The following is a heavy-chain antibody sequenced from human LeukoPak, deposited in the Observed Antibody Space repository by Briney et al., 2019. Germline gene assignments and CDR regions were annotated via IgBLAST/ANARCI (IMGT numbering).Heavy chain of an antibody. D-gene: IGHD2-8*02. CDR2: IYTSGST. Sequence: SETLSLTCTVSGGSISTDYWTWIRQPAGKGLEWIGLIYTSGSTKFNPSLQSRVTISVDTSKNQFSLKLSSVTAADTGFYYCARDSRLVGSVGFDYWGQGTLITVSS. CDR3: ARDSRLVGSVGFDY. V-gene: IGHV4-4*07. CDR1: GGSISTDY. J-gene: IGHJ4*02.